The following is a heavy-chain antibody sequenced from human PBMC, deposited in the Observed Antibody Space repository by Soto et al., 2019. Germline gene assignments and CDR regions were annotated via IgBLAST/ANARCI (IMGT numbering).Heavy chain of an antibody. CDR2: IYYRGTT. Sequence: QVQLQETGPGLVKPSQTLFLTCTVSGDSISSGDHYWSWIRKPPGKGLERIGYIYYRGTTYSRPSLQSQVTKSVDTSKNQFSLKRNSVTAADTAVYYCARGAHGDSSSYFDYWGQGTLVTVSS. J-gene: IGHJ4*01. D-gene: IGHD6-6*01. CDR3: ARGAHGDSSSYFDY. CDR1: GDSISSGDHY. V-gene: IGHV4-30-4*01.